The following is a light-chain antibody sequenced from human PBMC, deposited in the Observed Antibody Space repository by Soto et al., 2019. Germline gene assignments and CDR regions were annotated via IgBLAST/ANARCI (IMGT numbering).Light chain of an antibody. J-gene: IGKJ5*01. V-gene: IGKV1-13*02. CDR3: QQFNTYPIT. CDR1: QDIRGA. CDR2: DVS. Sequence: AIQLTQSPSSLSASVGDRVTITCRASQDIRGALAWYQQKPGKAPNFLIFDVSTLQSGVPSRFSGSGSGTDFTLTISSLQPEDFGTYYCQQFNTYPITFGPGTRLEIK.